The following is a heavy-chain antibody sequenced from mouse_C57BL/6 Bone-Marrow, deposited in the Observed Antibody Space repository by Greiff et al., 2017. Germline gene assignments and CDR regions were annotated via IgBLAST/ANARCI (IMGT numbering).Heavy chain of an antibody. CDR1: GFNIKDDY. J-gene: IGHJ1*03. CDR2: IDPENGDT. V-gene: IGHV14-4*01. CDR3: TTHYDGSSWYFDV. Sequence: EVQLQQSGAELVRPGASVKLSCTASGFNIKDDYMHWVKQRPEQGLEWIGWIDPENGDTAYDSKFQGKATITADTSSNTAYLQLSSLTSEDTAVYYCTTHYDGSSWYFDVWGTGTTVTVSS. D-gene: IGHD1-1*01.